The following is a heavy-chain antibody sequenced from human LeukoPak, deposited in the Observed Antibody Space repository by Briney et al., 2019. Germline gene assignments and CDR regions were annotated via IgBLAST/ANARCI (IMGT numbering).Heavy chain of an antibody. Sequence: PGGTQRLSCAASGFSFSNYGMNWVRQAPGKGLEWVANIKQDGSEKYYLDSVKGRFTISRDNAKNSLYLQMNSLRAEDTAIYYCARDFRFVEDYWGQGTLVTVSS. V-gene: IGHV3-7*01. CDR2: IKQDGSEK. CDR1: GFSFSNYG. CDR3: ARDFRFVEDY. J-gene: IGHJ4*02. D-gene: IGHD6-6*01.